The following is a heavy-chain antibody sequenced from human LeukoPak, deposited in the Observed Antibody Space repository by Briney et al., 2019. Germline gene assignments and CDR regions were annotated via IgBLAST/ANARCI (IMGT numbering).Heavy chain of an antibody. CDR3: AHIWAGYDREESGDESLDF. Sequence: GGSLSLSCAASGFPFSDRYMDWVRQAPGKELEWVGRIRNKDDSYKTESAASMKGRTTISRDDSKKLLFLQMNGLNTEDTAGYVCAHIWAGYDREESGDESLDFWGQGVLVTVSS. V-gene: IGHV3-72*01. CDR2: IRNKDDSYKT. CDR1: GFPFSDRY. D-gene: IGHD3-9*01. J-gene: IGHJ4*02.